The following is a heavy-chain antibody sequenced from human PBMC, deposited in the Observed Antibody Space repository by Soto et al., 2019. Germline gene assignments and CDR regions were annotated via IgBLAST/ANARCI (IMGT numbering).Heavy chain of an antibody. V-gene: IGHV1-46*03. CDR3: ASRRDEHTLFAF. Sequence: PGQGLEWMGLINPSGDTTNYAQKFQGRLTMTRDTSTSTVHMQLSTLTSEDSVLHYYASRRDEHTLFAFWGKGSLVIV. J-gene: IGHJ4*02. CDR2: INPSGDTT. D-gene: IGHD3-16*01.